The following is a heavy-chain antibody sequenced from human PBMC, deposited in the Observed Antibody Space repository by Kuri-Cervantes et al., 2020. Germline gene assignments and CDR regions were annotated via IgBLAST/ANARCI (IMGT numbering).Heavy chain of an antibody. CDR3: ARVYRERCWFRTFTGNNR. J-gene: IGHJ4*02. CDR1: GFTFSSYA. Sequence: GESLKISCAASGFTFSSYAMHWVRQAPGKGLEWVADISYDGSNKYYADSVKGRFTISRDNSKNTLYLQMNSLRAEDTAVYYCARVYRERCWFRTFTGNNRWGQGTLVTVSS. D-gene: IGHD1-20*01. V-gene: IGHV3-30-3*01. CDR2: ISYDGSNK.